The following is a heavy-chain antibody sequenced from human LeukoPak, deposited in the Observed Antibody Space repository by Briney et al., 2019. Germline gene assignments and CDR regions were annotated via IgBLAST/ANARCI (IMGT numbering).Heavy chain of an antibody. Sequence: PGGSLRLSCAASGFTFSSYWMHWVRQAPGKGLVWVSRISSDGSFTNYADSVKGRFTISRDNAKNMLYPQMNSLRAEDTAVYYCARAIGGNDYWGQGTLLTVSS. CDR3: ARAIGGNDY. CDR1: GFTFSSYW. D-gene: IGHD1-26*01. J-gene: IGHJ4*02. CDR2: ISSDGSFT. V-gene: IGHV3-74*01.